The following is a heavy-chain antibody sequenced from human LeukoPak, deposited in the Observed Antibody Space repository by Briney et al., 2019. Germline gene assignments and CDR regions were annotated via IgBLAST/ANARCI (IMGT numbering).Heavy chain of an antibody. CDR2: IVSSSGST. D-gene: IGHD5-12*01. V-gene: IGHV3-23*01. Sequence: GGSLRLSCAASGFSFSNYAMSWVRQAPGKGLEWVSLIVSSSGSTFYADSVKGRFTISRDNSKNTLYLQMNSLRAEDTAVYYCAKGAYDYVELGYFDYWGQGTLVNVSS. J-gene: IGHJ4*02. CDR3: AKGAYDYVELGYFDY. CDR1: GFSFSNYA.